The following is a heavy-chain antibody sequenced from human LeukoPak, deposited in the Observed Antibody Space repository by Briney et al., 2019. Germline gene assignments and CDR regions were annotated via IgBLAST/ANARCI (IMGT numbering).Heavy chain of an antibody. CDR3: ARRLTEGYYYYMDV. CDR2: MNPNSGNT. CDR1: GYTFTRSD. D-gene: IGHD1-20*01. J-gene: IGHJ6*03. V-gene: IGHV1-8*01. Sequence: ASVKVSCKASGYTFTRSDINWVRQATGHGLEWMGWMNPNSGNTGYAKKFQGRVTMTSNTSISTAYMELSSLRSEDTAVYYCARRLTEGYYYYMDVWGKGTTVTVSS.